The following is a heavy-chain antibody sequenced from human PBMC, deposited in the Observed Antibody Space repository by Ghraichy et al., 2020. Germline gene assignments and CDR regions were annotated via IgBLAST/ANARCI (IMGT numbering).Heavy chain of an antibody. CDR1: GFTFSSYE. CDR2: ISSSGSTI. D-gene: IGHD3-22*01. V-gene: IGHV3-48*03. Sequence: GGSLRLSCAASGFTFSSYEMNWVRQAPGKGLEWVSYISSSGSTIYYADSVKGRFTISRDNAKNSLYLQMNSLRAEDTAVYYCARDLYYYDSSGSNDDAFDIWGQGTMVTVSS. J-gene: IGHJ3*02. CDR3: ARDLYYYDSSGSNDDAFDI.